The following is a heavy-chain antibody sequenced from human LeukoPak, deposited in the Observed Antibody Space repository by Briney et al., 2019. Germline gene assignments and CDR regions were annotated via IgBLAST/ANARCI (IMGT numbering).Heavy chain of an antibody. CDR1: GGSISSYY. Sequence: SETLSLTCTVSGGSISSYYWSWIRQPPGKGLEWIGYIYYSGSTNYNPSLKSRVTISVDTSKNQFSLKLSSVTAADTAVYYCARGGGDWGYYYYMDVWGKGTTVTVSS. J-gene: IGHJ6*03. CDR2: IYYSGST. V-gene: IGHV4-59*01. D-gene: IGHD2-21*01. CDR3: ARGGGDWGYYYYMDV.